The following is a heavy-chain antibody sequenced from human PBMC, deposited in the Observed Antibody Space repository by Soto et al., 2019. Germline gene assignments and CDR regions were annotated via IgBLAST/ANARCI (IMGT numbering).Heavy chain of an antibody. CDR1: GGTFSSYA. V-gene: IGHV1-69*13. D-gene: IGHD3-10*01. CDR3: ARLSVREADVDSNWFDP. CDR2: IIPIFGTA. J-gene: IGHJ5*02. Sequence: GASVKVSCKASGGTFSSYAISWVRQAPGQGLEWMGGIIPIFGTANYAQKFQGRVTITADESTSTAYMELSSLRSEDTAVYYCARLSVREADVDSNWFDPWGQGTLVTVSS.